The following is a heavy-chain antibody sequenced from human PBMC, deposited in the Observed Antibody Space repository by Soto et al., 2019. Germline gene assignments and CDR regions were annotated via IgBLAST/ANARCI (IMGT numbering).Heavy chain of an antibody. CDR1: GFTFSSYS. Sequence: GGSLRLSCAASGFTFSSYSMNWVRQAPGKGLEWVSPISGSGGSTYYADSVKGRFTISRDNSKNTLYLQMNSLRAEDTAVYYCAKGNSSGWYFSLLDYWGQGTLVTVSS. CDR2: ISGSGGST. J-gene: IGHJ4*02. V-gene: IGHV3-23*01. CDR3: AKGNSSGWYFSLLDY. D-gene: IGHD6-19*01.